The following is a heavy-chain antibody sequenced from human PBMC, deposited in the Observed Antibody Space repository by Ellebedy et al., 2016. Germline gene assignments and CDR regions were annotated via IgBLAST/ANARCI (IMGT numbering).Heavy chain of an antibody. V-gene: IGHV3-23*01. D-gene: IGHD1-26*01. CDR2: INGSGTST. Sequence: GESLKISCAASGFTFSSYAMSWVRQAPGKGLEWVSSINGSGTSTYYADSVKGRFTISRDNSKNTLYLQMNSLRAEDTAVYYCASFSGSYRNLDYWGQGTLVTVSS. CDR3: ASFSGSYRNLDY. CDR1: GFTFSSYA. J-gene: IGHJ4*02.